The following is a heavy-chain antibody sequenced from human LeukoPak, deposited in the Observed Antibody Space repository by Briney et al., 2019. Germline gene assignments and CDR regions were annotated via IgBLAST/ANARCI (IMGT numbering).Heavy chain of an antibody. V-gene: IGHV5-51*01. D-gene: IGHD3-16*01. Sequence: GESLKISCKGSGYSFTSYWIGWVRQMPGKGLEWMGIIYPGDSDTRYSPSFQGQVTISADKSISTAYLQWSSLKASDTAMYYCARHAAYDYVWGSYYPPGAFDIWGQGTMVTVSS. J-gene: IGHJ3*02. CDR3: ARHAAYDYVWGSYYPPGAFDI. CDR2: IYPGDSDT. CDR1: GYSFTSYW.